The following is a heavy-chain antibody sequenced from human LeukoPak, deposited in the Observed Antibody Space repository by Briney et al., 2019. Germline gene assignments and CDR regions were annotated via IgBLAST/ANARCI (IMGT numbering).Heavy chain of an antibody. J-gene: IGHJ6*03. CDR3: ARDVYEILTDYYNPHWRSRGTYYYYMDV. D-gene: IGHD3-9*01. CDR1: GDSISSGDYY. Sequence: SETLSLTCTVSGDSISSGDYYWSWIRQPAGKGLEWIGRISSSGSTNYNPSLKSRVTMSVDTSKNQFSLNLNSVTAAGTAVYYCARDVYEILTDYYNPHWRSRGTYYYYMDVWGKGTTVTISS. CDR2: ISSSGST. V-gene: IGHV4-61*02.